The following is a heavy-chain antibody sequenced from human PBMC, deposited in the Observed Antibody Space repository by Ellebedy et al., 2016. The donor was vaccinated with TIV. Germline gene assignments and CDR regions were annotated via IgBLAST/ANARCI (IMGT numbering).Heavy chain of an antibody. V-gene: IGHV4-39*01. CDR1: GGSISRSSYY. J-gene: IGHJ5*01. CDR2: IYYSGAT. Sequence: SETLSLTCTISGGSISRSSYYWGWFRQPPGKGLEWIGNIYYSGATYYNPSLKSRLTMSVDTSKNRFSLKLRSVTAADTAVYYCARNPPTYNWVDSWGQGTLVIVSS. CDR3: ARNPPTYNWVDS.